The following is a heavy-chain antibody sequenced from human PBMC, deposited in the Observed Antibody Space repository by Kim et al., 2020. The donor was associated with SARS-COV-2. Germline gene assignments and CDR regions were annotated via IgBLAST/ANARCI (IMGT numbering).Heavy chain of an antibody. CDR1: GVSTSSSNDY. D-gene: IGHD1-26*01. Sequence: SETLSLTCTVSGVSTSSSNDYWAWIRQSPGRGLEWIVSINNLGSTYYNPSLQSRVSESLDTSKDQISLRVSSVTAADSAIYYCARQTWGAGQHFDIWGQGTLVTVSS. V-gene: IGHV4-39*01. CDR3: ARQTWGAGQHFDI. CDR2: INNLGST. J-gene: IGHJ4*02.